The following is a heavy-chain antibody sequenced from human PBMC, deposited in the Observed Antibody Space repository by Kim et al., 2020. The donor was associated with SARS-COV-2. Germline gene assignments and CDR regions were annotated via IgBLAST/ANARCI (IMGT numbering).Heavy chain of an antibody. CDR3: ARQDTSGWNERADEFDL. D-gene: IGHD1-1*01. CDR1: GGSIRFTNSY. V-gene: IGHV4-39*01. Sequence: SETLSLTCIVSGGSIRFTNSYWAWVRQPPGKGLEWIGSVHYSGNTYRNPSLKSRVTFSVDTSKNQFSLRLNSVTAADTAFYYCARQDTSGWNERADEFDLWGQGTRVTVSS. J-gene: IGHJ3*01. CDR2: VHYSGNT.